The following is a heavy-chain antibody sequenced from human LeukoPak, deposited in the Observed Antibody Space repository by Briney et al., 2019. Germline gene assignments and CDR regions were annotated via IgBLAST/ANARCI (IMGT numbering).Heavy chain of an antibody. CDR2: IWYEGSNK. Sequence: PGGSLRLSCAASGFTFSSYGMHWVRQAPGKGLEWLGVIWYEGSNKYYADSVKGRLTISRDNSKNTLYLQMKSLRAEDTAVYYCARGSSSDGMDVWGQGTTVTVSS. CDR3: ARGSSSDGMDV. V-gene: IGHV3-33*01. J-gene: IGHJ6*02. CDR1: GFTFSSYG. D-gene: IGHD6-6*01.